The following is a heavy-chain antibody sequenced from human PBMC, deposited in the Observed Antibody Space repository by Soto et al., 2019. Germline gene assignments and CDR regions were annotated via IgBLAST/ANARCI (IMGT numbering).Heavy chain of an antibody. CDR2: IFYSGSA. CDR1: GGSISNPIYY. J-gene: IGHJ5*01. CDR3: AGRFSLTSVEIFSGGLSGYNWIDP. Sequence: ETLSLTCSVSGGSISNPIYYWAWIRQPPGKGLEWIGSIFYSGSAYYNPSLKSRVTMSVDTSQNQFSLKLSSVTAADTAVYYCAGRFSLTSVEIFSGGLSGYNWIDPWGRGTLVTVSS. D-gene: IGHD3-3*01. V-gene: IGHV4-39*01.